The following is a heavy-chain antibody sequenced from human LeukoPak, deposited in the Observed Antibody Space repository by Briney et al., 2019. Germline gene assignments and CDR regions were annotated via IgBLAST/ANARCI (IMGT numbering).Heavy chain of an antibody. V-gene: IGHV6-1*01. CDR3: ARDRSERGHSYGLGTYYYYYMDV. CDR2: TYYRSKWYN. J-gene: IGHJ6*03. CDR1: GDSVSSNSAA. D-gene: IGHD5-18*01. Sequence: SQTLSLTCAISGDSVSSNSAAWNWIRQSPSRGLEWLGRTYYRSKWYNDYAVSVKSRITINPDTSKNQFSLQLNSVTPEDTAVYYCARDRSERGHSYGLGTYYYYYMDVWGKGTTVTVSS.